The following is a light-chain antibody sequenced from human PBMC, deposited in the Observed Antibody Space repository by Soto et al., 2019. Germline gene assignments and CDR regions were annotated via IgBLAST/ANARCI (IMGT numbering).Light chain of an antibody. CDR1: ISNIGTNY. J-gene: IGLJ1*01. CDR2: RDN. CDR3: APWDDTVRSYV. Sequence: QSVLTQPPSVSGTPGQRVTVSCAGGISNIGTNYVHWFQQLPGTAPKVLSNRDNQRPSGVPDRFSGSKSGTSASLAISGLRSEDEAEYYCAPWDDTVRSYVFGTGTQPTVL. V-gene: IGLV1-47*01.